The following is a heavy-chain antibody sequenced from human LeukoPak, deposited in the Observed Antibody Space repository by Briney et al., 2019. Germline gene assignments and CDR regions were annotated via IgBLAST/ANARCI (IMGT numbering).Heavy chain of an antibody. J-gene: IGHJ4*02. CDR1: GYTFTSYD. V-gene: IGHV1-8*01. D-gene: IGHD3-10*01. Sequence: ASVNVSCKASGYTFTSYDINWVRQATGQGLEWMGWMNPNSGNTGYAQKFQGRVTMTRNTSISTAYMELSSLRSEDTAVYYCAKVSSNYYGSGSYQTLDFWGQGTLVTVSS. CDR2: MNPNSGNT. CDR3: AKVSSNYYGSGSYQTLDF.